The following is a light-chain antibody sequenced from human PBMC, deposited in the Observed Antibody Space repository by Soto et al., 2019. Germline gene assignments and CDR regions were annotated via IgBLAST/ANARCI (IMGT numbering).Light chain of an antibody. CDR3: QQSYSTPIT. V-gene: IGKV1-39*01. CDR1: QSISSY. Sequence: DIQITQSPSSLSAAVGDRVTITCRASQSISSYLNWYKQRXGKAPKXXSYAASSLQSGVPSRFSGSGSGTDFTLTISSLKPEDFATYYCQQSYSTPITFGQGTRLEIK. CDR2: AAS. J-gene: IGKJ5*01.